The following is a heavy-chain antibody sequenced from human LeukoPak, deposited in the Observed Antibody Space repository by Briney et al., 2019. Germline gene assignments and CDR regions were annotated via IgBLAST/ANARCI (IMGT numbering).Heavy chain of an antibody. J-gene: IGHJ5*02. CDR2: ISYDGNNK. CDR3: ARERIAAVGTGWFDP. D-gene: IGHD6-13*01. V-gene: IGHV3-30*04. CDR1: GFTFSSYA. Sequence: GRSRRLSCEASGFTFSSYAMHWVRQAPGKGLEWVAVISYDGNNKYYADSVKGRFTISRDNSKNTLYLRMNSLRAEDTAVYYCARERIAAVGTGWFDPWGQGTLVTVSS.